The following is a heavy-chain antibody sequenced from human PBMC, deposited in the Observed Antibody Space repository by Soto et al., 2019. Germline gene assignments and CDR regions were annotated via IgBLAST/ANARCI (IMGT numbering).Heavy chain of an antibody. J-gene: IGHJ4*02. CDR3: ARSSRGFGVVIRGFDY. D-gene: IGHD3-3*01. Sequence: PSETLSLTCIVSGYSISRGYYWAWIRQPPGKGLEWIGSIFHSGSPYYNPSLKSRVTILVDTSKNHFSLKLSSVTAADTAVYYCARSSRGFGVVIRGFDYWGQGTLVTVSS. CDR1: GYSISRGYY. CDR2: IFHSGSP. V-gene: IGHV4-38-2*02.